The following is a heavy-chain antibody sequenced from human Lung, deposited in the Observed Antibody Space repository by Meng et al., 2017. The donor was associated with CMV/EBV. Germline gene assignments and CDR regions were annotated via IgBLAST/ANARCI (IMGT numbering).Heavy chain of an antibody. J-gene: IGHJ3*02. CDR3: ARGGYSSSSGAFDI. CDR2: ISYDGSNK. D-gene: IGHD6-6*01. CDR1: GFTFSSYA. Sequence: GGSXRLXSAASGFTFSSYAMHWVRQAPGKGLEWVAVISYDGSNKYYADSVKGRFTISRDNSKNTLYLQMNSLRAEDTAVYYCARGGYSSSSGAFDIWGQGTXVTVSS. V-gene: IGHV3-30-3*01.